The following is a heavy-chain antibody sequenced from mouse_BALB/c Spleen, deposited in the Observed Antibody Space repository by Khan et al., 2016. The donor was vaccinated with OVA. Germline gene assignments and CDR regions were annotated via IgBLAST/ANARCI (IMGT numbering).Heavy chain of an antibody. V-gene: IGHV1S132*01. CDR2: IYPGTGTT. Sequence: VQLQQSGTELVRPGASVKLSCKTSGYIFTSYWIHWVKQRSGQGLEWIARIYPGTGTTYYSEKFNGQASLTADKSSSTAYMHLSSLKSEDSAVYFCSREEALYYFDYWGQGTTLTVSS. CDR3: SREEALYYFDY. CDR1: GYIFTSYW. J-gene: IGHJ2*01. D-gene: IGHD3-2*02.